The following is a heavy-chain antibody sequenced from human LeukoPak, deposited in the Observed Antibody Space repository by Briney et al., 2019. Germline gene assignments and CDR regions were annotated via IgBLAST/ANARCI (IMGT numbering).Heavy chain of an antibody. V-gene: IGHV4-59*01. J-gene: IGHJ6*02. CDR3: ARDTGGNSHYYYYGMDV. CDR2: IYYSGST. D-gene: IGHD4-23*01. Sequence: SSETLSLTCTVSGGSISSYYWSWIRQPPGKGLEWIGYIYYSGSTNYNPSLKSRVTISVDTSKNQFSLKLSSVTAADTAVYYCARDTGGNSHYYYYGMDVWGQGTTVTVSS. CDR1: GGSISSYY.